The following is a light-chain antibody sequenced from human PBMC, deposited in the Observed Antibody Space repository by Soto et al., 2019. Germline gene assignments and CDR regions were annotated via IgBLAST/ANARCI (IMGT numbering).Light chain of an antibody. CDR1: QTVRTNY. Sequence: EIVLTQSPGTLSLSPGERATLSCRASQTVRTNYLAWFQHKPGQAPRLLIYGASSRATGIPDRFSGSGSGTDFTLTINRVEPEDFAVYVCQHYSDSPLTFGGGTKVEIK. CDR2: GAS. CDR3: QHYSDSPLT. V-gene: IGKV3-20*01. J-gene: IGKJ4*01.